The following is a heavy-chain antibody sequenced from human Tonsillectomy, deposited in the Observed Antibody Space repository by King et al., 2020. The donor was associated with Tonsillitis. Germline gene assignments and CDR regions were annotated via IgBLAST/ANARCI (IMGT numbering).Heavy chain of an antibody. Sequence: QLQESGPGLVKPSETLSLTCTVSGVSIRNSNYYWAWIRQPPGKGLEWIGSIYYDGDTYYNPSLKTRVTISVATSKNQFSLKLISVTAADTAVYYCARPALLAAFGAFDVWGLGTMVAVSS. CDR1: GVSIRNSNYY. D-gene: IGHD6-13*01. CDR2: IYYDGDT. J-gene: IGHJ3*01. CDR3: ARPALLAAFGAFDV. V-gene: IGHV4-39*01.